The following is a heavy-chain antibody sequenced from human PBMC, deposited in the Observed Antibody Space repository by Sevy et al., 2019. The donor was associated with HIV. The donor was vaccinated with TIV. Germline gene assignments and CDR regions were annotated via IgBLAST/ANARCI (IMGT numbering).Heavy chain of an antibody. D-gene: IGHD5-12*01. CDR3: AKGGPNSGYDYYFDY. Sequence: GGSLRLSCAASGFTFSNYAMHWVRQAPGKGLAWVALIWYDGSKIFYADFGKGRFTISRDNSESTLCLQMNSLRAEDTALYHCAKGGPNSGYDYYFDYWGQGTLVTVSS. V-gene: IGHV3-33*06. CDR1: GFTFSNYA. CDR2: IWYDGSKI. J-gene: IGHJ4*02.